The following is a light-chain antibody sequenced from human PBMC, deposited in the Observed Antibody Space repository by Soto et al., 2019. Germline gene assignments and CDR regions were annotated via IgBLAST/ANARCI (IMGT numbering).Light chain of an antibody. CDR2: DAS. V-gene: IGKV3-11*01. Sequence: EIVLTQSPATLSLSPGERATLSCRTSQSISSHLAWYQQKPGQAPRLLIYDASNRATGVPARFSGSGSGTDFTLTISSLEPEDCAIYYCQQRTNWPLTFGGGTKVEIK. CDR3: QQRTNWPLT. J-gene: IGKJ4*01. CDR1: QSISSH.